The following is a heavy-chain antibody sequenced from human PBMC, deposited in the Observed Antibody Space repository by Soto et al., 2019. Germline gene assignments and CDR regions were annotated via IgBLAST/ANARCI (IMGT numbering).Heavy chain of an antibody. D-gene: IGHD5-12*01. CDR2: ISGSGGST. Sequence: EVQLLESGGGLVQPGGSLRLSCAASGFTFSSYAMSWVRQAPGKGLEWVSAISGSGGSTYYADSVKGRFTISRDNSKNALYLQMNSLRAEDTAVYYCAKLRGYSGYTLPDYWRQGTLVTVSS. CDR1: GFTFSSYA. V-gene: IGHV3-23*01. J-gene: IGHJ4*02. CDR3: AKLRGYSGYTLPDY.